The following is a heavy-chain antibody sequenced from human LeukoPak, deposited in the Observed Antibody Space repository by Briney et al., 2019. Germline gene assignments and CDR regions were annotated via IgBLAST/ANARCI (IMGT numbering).Heavy chain of an antibody. V-gene: IGHV4-39*01. CDR1: GGSISSSSYY. Sequence: SETLSLTCTVSGGSISSSSYYWGWIRQPPGKGLEWIGSIYYSGSTYYNPSLKSRVTISVDTSKNQFSLKLSSVTAADTAVYYCAITDIVVVVAATWSHNWFDPWGQGTLVTVSS. D-gene: IGHD2-15*01. CDR2: IYYSGST. J-gene: IGHJ5*02. CDR3: AITDIVVVVAATWSHNWFDP.